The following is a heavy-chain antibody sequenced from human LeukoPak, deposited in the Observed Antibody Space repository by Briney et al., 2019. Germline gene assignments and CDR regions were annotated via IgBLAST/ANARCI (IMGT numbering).Heavy chain of an antibody. CDR1: GYTFTSYY. CDR2: INPSGGST. CDR3: ARCGYKAPWHFDL. V-gene: IGHV1-46*01. J-gene: IGHJ2*01. D-gene: IGHD1-1*01. Sequence: GASVKVSCKASGYTFTSYYMHWVRQAPGQGLEWMGIINPSGGSTSYAQKFQGRVTMTRDMSTSIVYMELSSLRSDDTAVYYCARCGYKAPWHFDLWGRGTLVTVSS.